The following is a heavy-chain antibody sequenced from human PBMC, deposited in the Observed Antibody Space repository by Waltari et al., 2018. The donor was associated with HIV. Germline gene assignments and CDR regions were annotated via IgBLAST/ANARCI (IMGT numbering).Heavy chain of an antibody. J-gene: IGHJ4*02. D-gene: IGHD3-16*01. CDR2: IKQDGSEK. CDR1: GFTFRNYW. CDR3: ARVSGGGFDY. Sequence: EVQLVESGGGLVQPGGSLRLSGAASGFTFRNYWRSWVRQAPGKGLEWVANIKQDGSEKDYVDSVKGRFTISRDNAKNSLYLQMNSLRAEDTAVYYCARVSGGGFDYWGQGTLVTVSS. V-gene: IGHV3-7*01.